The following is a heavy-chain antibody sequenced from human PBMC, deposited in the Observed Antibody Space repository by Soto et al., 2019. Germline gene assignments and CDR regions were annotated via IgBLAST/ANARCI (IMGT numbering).Heavy chain of an antibody. J-gene: IGHJ4*02. D-gene: IGHD6-19*01. CDR1: GLTFSSYA. Sequence: EVQLLESGGGLVQPGGSLRLSCAASGLTFSSYAMTWVRQAAGKGLEWVSAITSGGATYYADSVKDRFTISRDNSKSTLYLQMNSLRAEDTAVYYCANGLAVAPLNYWGQGTLVTVSS. CDR3: ANGLAVAPLNY. CDR2: ITSGGAT. V-gene: IGHV3-23*01.